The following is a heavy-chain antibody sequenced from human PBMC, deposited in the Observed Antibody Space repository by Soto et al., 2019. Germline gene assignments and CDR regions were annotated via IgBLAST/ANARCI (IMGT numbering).Heavy chain of an antibody. V-gene: IGHV1-69*13. CDR1: GGTFSSYA. CDR2: IIPIFGTA. CDR3: ARGVRFLEWSPIYYCYYYGMDV. D-gene: IGHD3-3*01. Sequence: SVKVSCKASGGTFSSYAISWVRQAPGQGLEWMGGIIPIFGTANYAQKFQGRVTITADESTSTAYMELSSLRSEDTAVYYCARGVRFLEWSPIYYCYYYGMDVWGQGTTVTVSS. J-gene: IGHJ6*02.